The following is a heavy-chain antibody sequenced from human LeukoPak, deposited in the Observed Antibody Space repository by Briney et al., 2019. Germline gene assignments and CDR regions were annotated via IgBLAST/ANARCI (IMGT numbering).Heavy chain of an antibody. CDR1: GFTFSSYS. V-gene: IGHV3-21*04. CDR2: ISSIPSYI. J-gene: IGHJ4*02. Sequence: GGSLRLSCAASGFTFSSYSMNWVRQAPGKGLEWVSSISSIPSYIYYADSVKGRFTISRDNSKNTLDLQMNSLRAEDTAVYYCARGTHCSSTSCSVYWGQGTLVTVSS. CDR3: ARGTHCSSTSCSVY. D-gene: IGHD2-2*01.